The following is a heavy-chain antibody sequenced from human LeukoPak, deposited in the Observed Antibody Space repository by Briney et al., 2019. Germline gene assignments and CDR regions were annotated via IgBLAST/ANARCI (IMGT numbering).Heavy chain of an antibody. D-gene: IGHD5-24*01. Sequence: GGSLSLSCAASGFTFTNHAMAWVRLAPGKALEWGSTLSDSGASTYYADSVKGRFTISRDNSRNTMYLQMDSLRDDDTGVYFCARTPSRDGYSHIDFWGQGALVTVSS. CDR1: GFTFTNHA. J-gene: IGHJ4*02. CDR3: ARTPSRDGYSHIDF. V-gene: IGHV3-23*01. CDR2: LSDSGAST.